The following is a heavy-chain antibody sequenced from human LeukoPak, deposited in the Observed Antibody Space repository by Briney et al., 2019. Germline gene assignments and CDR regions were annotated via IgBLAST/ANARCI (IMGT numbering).Heavy chain of an antibody. V-gene: IGHV4-31*03. CDR3: AGGTDGYYYYMDV. J-gene: IGHJ6*03. Sequence: SQTLSLTCTVSGGSISSGGYYWSWIRQHPGKGLEWIGYIYYSGSTYYNPSLKSRVTISVDTSKNQFSLKLSSVTAADTAVYYCAGGTDGYYYYMDVWGKGTTVTVSS. CDR2: IYYSGST. CDR1: GGSISSGGYY.